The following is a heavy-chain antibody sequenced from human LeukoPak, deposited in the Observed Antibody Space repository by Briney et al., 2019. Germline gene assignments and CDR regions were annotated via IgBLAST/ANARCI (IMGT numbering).Heavy chain of an antibody. J-gene: IGHJ4*02. D-gene: IGHD3-10*01. CDR2: INPSGGTT. CDR1: GYTFTSYH. Sequence: ASVKVSCKASGYTFTSYHMHWVRQAPGQGLEWMGIINPSGGTTNYAQKFRGRVTMTRDMSTSTVYMELSSLRAEDTALYYCAKDISDYGSSYVGVFDYWGQGTLVTVSS. V-gene: IGHV1-46*01. CDR3: AKDISDYGSSYVGVFDY.